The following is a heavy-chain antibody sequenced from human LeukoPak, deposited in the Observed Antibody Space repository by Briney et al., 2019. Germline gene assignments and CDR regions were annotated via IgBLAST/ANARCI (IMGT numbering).Heavy chain of an antibody. D-gene: IGHD3/OR15-3a*01. CDR1: GFTFSNYW. CDR2: INQDGSGK. J-gene: IGHJ4*02. V-gene: IGHV3-7*05. Sequence: GGSLRLSCAASGFTFSNYWMTWVRQAPGKGLEWVAQINQDGSGKYYVDSVKGRFNISRDNAKNLMYLQMNSLRAEDTAVYYCGRKSYDFGGGQGTLVIVSS. CDR3: GRKSYDFG.